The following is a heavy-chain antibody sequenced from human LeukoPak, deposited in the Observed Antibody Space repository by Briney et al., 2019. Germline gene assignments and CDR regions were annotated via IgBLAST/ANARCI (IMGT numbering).Heavy chain of an antibody. Sequence: PGGSLRLSCAASGFTFSSYSMNWVRQAPGKGLEWVSYISSSSSTIYYADSVKGRFTVSRDNAKNSLYLQMNSLRAEDTAVYYCARDVSLTYYDFWSGYRANWFDPWGQGTLVTVSS. D-gene: IGHD3-3*01. V-gene: IGHV3-48*01. J-gene: IGHJ5*02. CDR2: ISSSSSTI. CDR3: ARDVSLTYYDFWSGYRANWFDP. CDR1: GFTFSSYS.